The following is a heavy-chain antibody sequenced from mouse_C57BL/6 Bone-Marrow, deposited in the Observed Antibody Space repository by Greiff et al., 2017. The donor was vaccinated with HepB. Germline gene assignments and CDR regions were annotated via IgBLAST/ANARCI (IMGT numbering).Heavy chain of an antibody. J-gene: IGHJ2*01. V-gene: IGHV14-4*01. D-gene: IGHD1-1*01. Sequence: EVQVVESGAELVRPGASVKLSCTASGFNIKDDYMHWVKQRPEQGLEWIGWIDPENGDTEYASKFQGKATITADTSSNTAYLQLSSLTSEDTAVYYCTTSIYYGSSYPYVDYWGQGTTLTVSS. CDR2: IDPENGDT. CDR3: TTSIYYGSSYPYVDY. CDR1: GFNIKDDY.